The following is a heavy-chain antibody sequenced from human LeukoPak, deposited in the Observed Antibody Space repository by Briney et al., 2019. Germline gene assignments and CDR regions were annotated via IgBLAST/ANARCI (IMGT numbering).Heavy chain of an antibody. CDR1: GFSFSSYN. J-gene: IGHJ4*02. D-gene: IGHD5-24*01. Sequence: GGSLRLSCAASGFSFSSYNMNWVRQAPGKGLEWVSSISSSSSYIYYADSVKGRFTISRDNAKNSLYLQMNSLRAEDTAVYYCARGRDGSQSPIDDWGQGTLVTVSS. CDR2: ISSSSSYI. V-gene: IGHV3-21*01. CDR3: ARGRDGSQSPIDD.